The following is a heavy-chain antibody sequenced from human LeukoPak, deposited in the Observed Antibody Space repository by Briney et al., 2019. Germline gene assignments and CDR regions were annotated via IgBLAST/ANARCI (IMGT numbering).Heavy chain of an antibody. CDR3: AKSVAIYFYYGLDV. V-gene: IGHV3-23*01. J-gene: IGHJ6*02. D-gene: IGHD3-3*01. Sequence: GGSLRLSCAASGFTFSSHAMTWVRQAPGKGLQWVSSISINADDTYYADSVKGRSTISRDNSKNTLFLQMNSLRAEDTAPYYCAKSVAIYFYYGLDVWGQGTTVTVSS. CDR2: ISINADDT. CDR1: GFTFSSHA.